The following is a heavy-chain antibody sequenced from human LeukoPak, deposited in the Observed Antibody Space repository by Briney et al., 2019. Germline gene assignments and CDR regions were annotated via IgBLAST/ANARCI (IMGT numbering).Heavy chain of an antibody. V-gene: IGHV1-69*13. CDR2: IIPIFGTA. D-gene: IGHD3-22*01. CDR1: VGTFSSYA. Sequence: ASVKVSCKASVGTFSSYAISWVRQAPGQGLEWMGGIIPIFGTANYAQKFQGRVTITADESTSTAYMELSSLRSEDTAVYYCARLYSSGYSNWFDPWGQGTLVTVSS. CDR3: ARLYSSGYSNWFDP. J-gene: IGHJ5*02.